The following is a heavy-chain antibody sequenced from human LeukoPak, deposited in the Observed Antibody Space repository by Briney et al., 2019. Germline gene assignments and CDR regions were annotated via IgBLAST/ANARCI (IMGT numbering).Heavy chain of an antibody. D-gene: IGHD2-2*01. CDR2: INDVSGDI. V-gene: IGHV3-21*05. J-gene: IGHJ4*02. CDR1: EFTFGLYA. Sequence: GGSLRLSCAASEFTFGLYAMNWVRQAPGKGLEWVSYINDVSGDIHYADSVRGRSTISGDNAKNTLYLQMNSLRAEDTAVYYCARDTFRPGRIDCWGQGTLVIVSS. CDR3: ARDTFRPGRIDC.